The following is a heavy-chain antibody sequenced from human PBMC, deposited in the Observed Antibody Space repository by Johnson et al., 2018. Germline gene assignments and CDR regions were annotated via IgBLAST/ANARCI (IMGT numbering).Heavy chain of an antibody. Sequence: VQLVESGGGVVQPGRSLRLSCAASGFTFSSYSMNWVRQAPGKGLEWVSSISSSSSYIYYADSVKGRFTISRDNAKNSLYLQMNSLRAEDTAVYYCARASGWYGMDVWGEGTTVTVSS. CDR3: ARASGWYGMDV. CDR1: GFTFSSYS. J-gene: IGHJ6*04. CDR2: ISSSSSYI. D-gene: IGHD6-19*01. V-gene: IGHV3-21*01.